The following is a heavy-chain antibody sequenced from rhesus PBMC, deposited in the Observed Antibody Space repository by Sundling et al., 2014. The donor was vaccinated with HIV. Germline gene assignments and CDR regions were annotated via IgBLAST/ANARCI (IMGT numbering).Heavy chain of an antibody. J-gene: IGHJ6*01. CDR3: AKGLGWNYYYGLDS. V-gene: IGHV3S42*01. Sequence: EVQLVETGGGLVQPGGSLKVSCAASGFTFSSYGMSWVRQAPGKGLEWVSAINSGGGSTYYADSVKGRFTISRDNSKNTLSLQMNSLRAEDTAVYYCAKGLGWNYYYGLDSWGQGVVVTVSS. D-gene: IGHD1-1*01. CDR2: INSGGGST. CDR1: GFTFSSYG.